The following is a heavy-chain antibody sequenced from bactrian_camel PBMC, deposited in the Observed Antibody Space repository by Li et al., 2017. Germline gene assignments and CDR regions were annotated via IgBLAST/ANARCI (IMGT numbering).Heavy chain of an antibody. D-gene: IGHD7*01. Sequence: HVQLVESGGGLVQPGGSLRLSYAASAGYTYSSYCMGWFRQAPGKGLEWVAGINNDGGTTHYADFVEGRFTISRDNAKNALYLQMNSLKTGDTAVYYCATWWSVGFWGQGTQVTVS. V-gene: IGHV3S1*01. CDR1: AGYTYSSYC. CDR3: ATWWSVGF. J-gene: IGHJ6*01. CDR2: INNDGGTT.